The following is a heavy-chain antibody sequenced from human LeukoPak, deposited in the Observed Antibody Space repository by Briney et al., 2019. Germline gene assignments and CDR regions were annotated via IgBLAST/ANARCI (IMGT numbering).Heavy chain of an antibody. CDR1: GGSFSGYY. CDR3: ARGARRWLQSYWFDP. J-gene: IGHJ5*02. Sequence: PSETLSLTCAVYGGSFSGYYWSWIRQPPGKGLEWIGEINHRGSTNYNPSLKSRVTISVDTSKNQFSLKLSSVTAADTAVYYCARGARRWLQSYWFDPWGQGTLVTVSS. V-gene: IGHV4-34*01. D-gene: IGHD5-24*01. CDR2: INHRGST.